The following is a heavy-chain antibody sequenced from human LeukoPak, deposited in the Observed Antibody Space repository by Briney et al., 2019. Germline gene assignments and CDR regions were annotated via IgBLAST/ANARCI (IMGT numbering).Heavy chain of an antibody. D-gene: IGHD6-13*01. CDR3: ARYKNVAAAAVPYFDY. CDR2: INHSGST. Sequence: KPSETLSLTCAVYGGSFSGYYWSWIRQPPGKGLEWIGEINHSGSTNYNPSLKSRVTISVDTSKNQFSLKLSSVTAAGTAVYYCARYKNVAAAAVPYFDYWGQGTLVTVSS. V-gene: IGHV4-34*01. CDR1: GGSFSGYY. J-gene: IGHJ4*02.